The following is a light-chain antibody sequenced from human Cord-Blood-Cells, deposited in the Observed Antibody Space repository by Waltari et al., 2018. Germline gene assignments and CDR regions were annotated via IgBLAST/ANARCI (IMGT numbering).Light chain of an antibody. CDR1: QGISNY. Sequence: DIQMTQSPSSLPASVGDTVTITLRASQGISNYLAWYQQRQGKVPKLLIYAASTLQSGVPSRFSGSGSGTDFTLTISSLQPEDVATYYCQKYNSAWTFGQGTKVEIK. CDR2: AAS. J-gene: IGKJ1*01. V-gene: IGKV1-27*01. CDR3: QKYNSAWT.